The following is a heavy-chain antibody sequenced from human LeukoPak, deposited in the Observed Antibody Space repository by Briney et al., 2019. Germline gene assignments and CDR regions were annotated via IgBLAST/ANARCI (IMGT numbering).Heavy chain of an antibody. CDR3: ATVTIAVAGTSYYYYYYYMDV. CDR1: GYTLTELS. CDR2: FDPEDGET. J-gene: IGHJ6*03. Sequence: GASVKVSCKVSGYTLTELSMHWVRQAPGKGLEWMGGFDPEDGETIYAQKFQGRVTMTEDTSTDTAYMELSSLRSEDTAVYYCATVTIAVAGTSYYYYYYYMDVWGKGTTVTVSS. D-gene: IGHD6-19*01. V-gene: IGHV1-24*01.